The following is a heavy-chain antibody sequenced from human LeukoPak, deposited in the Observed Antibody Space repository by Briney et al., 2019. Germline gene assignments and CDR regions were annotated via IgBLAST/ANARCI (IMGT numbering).Heavy chain of an antibody. D-gene: IGHD3-22*01. CDR3: AKWPRGYYYDSSGDY. Sequence: GGSLRLSCAASGLTFNIHGMSWVRQIPGKGLEWVSSISGSGGSSNYADSVKGRFTISRDNSKNTLYLQMNSLRAEDTAVYYCAKWPRGYYYDSSGDYWGQGTLVTVSS. CDR1: GLTFNIHG. V-gene: IGHV3-23*01. CDR2: ISGSGGSS. J-gene: IGHJ4*02.